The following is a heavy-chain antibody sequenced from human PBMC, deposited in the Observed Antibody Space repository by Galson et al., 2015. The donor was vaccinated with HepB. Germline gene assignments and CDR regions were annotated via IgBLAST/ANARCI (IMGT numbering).Heavy chain of an antibody. CDR3: ARDGVQTDY. CDR1: GFTFSNYW. CDR2: IKQDGSEI. Sequence: SLRLSCAASGFTFSNYWMTWVRQAPGKGLEWVANIKQDGSEIYYVDSVKGRSTISRDNARNSLFLQMNSLRGDDTAVYYCARDGVQTDYWGQGTLVSVSS. J-gene: IGHJ4*02. D-gene: IGHD1-1*01. V-gene: IGHV3-7*03.